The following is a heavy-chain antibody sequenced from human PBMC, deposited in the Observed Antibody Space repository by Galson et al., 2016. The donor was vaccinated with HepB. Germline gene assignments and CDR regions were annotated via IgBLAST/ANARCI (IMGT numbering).Heavy chain of an antibody. D-gene: IGHD2-2*01. Sequence: SLRLSCAASGFSINTYWMHWVRHAPGKGLVWVSRITSDGSSTNYAASVKGRFTISRDNAKNTLYLKMNSLRAEDTAVYYCARDAVYHQIDYWGQGTLVTVSS. J-gene: IGHJ4*02. CDR2: ITSDGSST. CDR1: GFSINTYW. CDR3: ARDAVYHQIDY. V-gene: IGHV3-74*01.